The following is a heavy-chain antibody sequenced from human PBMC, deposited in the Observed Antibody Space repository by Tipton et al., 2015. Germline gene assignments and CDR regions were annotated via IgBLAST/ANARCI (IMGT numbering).Heavy chain of an antibody. J-gene: IGHJ4*02. CDR1: GYTFIDYY. CDR3: ARDVGGTLRSPDY. Sequence: QLVQSGAEVQKPGASVKVSCKASGYTFIDYYIHWARQAPGQGLEWMGWINPTSGGTGLGRKFRGLVTLTRDTTKSTAYMELSNLGSAGPAVFYCARDVGGTLRSPDYWGQGTLVTVSS. V-gene: IGHV1-2*04. CDR2: INPTSGGT. D-gene: IGHD1-26*01.